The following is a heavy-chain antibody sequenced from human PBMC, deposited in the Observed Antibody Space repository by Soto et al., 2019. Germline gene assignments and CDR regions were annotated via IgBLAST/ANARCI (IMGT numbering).Heavy chain of an antibody. D-gene: IGHD3-3*01. J-gene: IGHJ5*02. CDR2: ISSSGSTI. CDR1: GFTFSSYS. Sequence: GGSLRLSCAASGFTFSSYSMNWVRQAPGKGLEWVSYISSSGSTIYYADSVKGRFTISRDNAKNSLYLQMNSLRDEDTAVYYCARESLFLEWLSLNWFDPWGQGTLVPVSS. V-gene: IGHV3-48*02. CDR3: ARESLFLEWLSLNWFDP.